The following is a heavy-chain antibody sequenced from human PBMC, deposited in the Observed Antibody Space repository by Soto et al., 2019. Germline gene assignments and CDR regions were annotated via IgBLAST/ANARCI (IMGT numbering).Heavy chain of an antibody. Sequence: SETLSLTCTIRGASISSYYWSWIPQTPGKGLEWIGYIYYSGSTNYNPSLKSRVTISVDTSKNQFSLKLSSVTAADTPVYYCARRYSSAFDIWGQGTMVT. CDR2: IYYSGST. D-gene: IGHD6-13*01. J-gene: IGHJ3*02. V-gene: IGHV4-59*08. CDR3: ARRYSSAFDI. CDR1: GASISSYY.